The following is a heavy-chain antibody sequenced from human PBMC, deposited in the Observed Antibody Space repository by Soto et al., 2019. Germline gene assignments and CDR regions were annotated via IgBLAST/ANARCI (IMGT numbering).Heavy chain of an antibody. CDR3: VHIRYGSGLFDY. D-gene: IGHD3-10*01. J-gene: IGHJ4*02. CDR2: IYWDDDK. V-gene: IGHV2-5*02. Sequence: QITLKESGPTLVKPTQTLTLTCNFSGFSLSTSGVGVGWIRQPPGKALEWLALIYWDDDKRYSPSLKSRLTIXKXXSKNQVVLTMTNMDPGDTATYYCVHIRYGSGLFDYWGQGTLVTVSS. CDR1: GFSLSTSGVG.